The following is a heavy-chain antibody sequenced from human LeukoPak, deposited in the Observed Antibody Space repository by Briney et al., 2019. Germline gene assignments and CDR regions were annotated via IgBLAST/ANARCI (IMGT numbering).Heavy chain of an antibody. CDR2: VSDSGSDT. D-gene: IGHD6-6*01. V-gene: IGHV3-23*01. Sequence: GGSLRLSCAASGFTFTNYAMSWVRQAPGKGLEWVSAVSDSGSDTYYADSVKGRFTISKDKSRNTVFLQMNSLRVEDTAIYYCAKRVPYSSSSVYFDYWGRGTLVTVSS. J-gene: IGHJ4*02. CDR1: GFTFTNYA. CDR3: AKRVPYSSSSVYFDY.